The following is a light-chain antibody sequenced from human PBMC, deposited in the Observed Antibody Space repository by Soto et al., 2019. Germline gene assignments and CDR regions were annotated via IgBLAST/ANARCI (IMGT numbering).Light chain of an antibody. CDR1: SSSIGSNT. CDR3: AAWDDSLNGFWV. J-gene: IGLJ3*02. Sequence: QSVLTQPPSASETPGQRVTISCSGSSSSIGSNTVNWYQQLPGTAPKLLIYSNNQRPSGVPDRFSGSKSGTSASLAISGLQSEDEADYYCAAWDDSLNGFWVFGGGTKVTVL. CDR2: SNN. V-gene: IGLV1-44*01.